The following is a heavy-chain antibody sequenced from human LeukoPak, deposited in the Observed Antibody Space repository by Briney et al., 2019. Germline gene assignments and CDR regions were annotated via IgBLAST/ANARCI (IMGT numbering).Heavy chain of an antibody. D-gene: IGHD1-26*01. CDR1: GFTFNGYY. J-gene: IGHJ3*02. CDR3: ASAVPAIVIPQSGFDI. Sequence: ASVKVSCKASGFTFNGYYVHWVRQAPGQGLEWMGRIHPYSGGSNSAQKFQGRVTMARDMSINTVYMELSGLRSYDTALYYCASAVPAIVIPQSGFDIWGPGTMVTVSS. V-gene: IGHV1-2*06. CDR2: IHPYSGGS.